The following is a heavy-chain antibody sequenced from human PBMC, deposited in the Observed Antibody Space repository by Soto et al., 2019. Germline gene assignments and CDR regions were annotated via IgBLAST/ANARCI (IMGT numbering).Heavy chain of an antibody. CDR1: GFTFSSYS. J-gene: IGHJ4*02. D-gene: IGHD3-22*01. CDR2: ISSSSSTI. V-gene: IGHV3-48*02. Sequence: EVQLVESGGGLVQPGGSLRLSCAASGFTFSSYSMNWVRQAPGKGLEWVSYISSSSSTIYYADSVKGRFTISRDNAKNSLYLQMNRLRDEGTAVYYCARQYPFGFDSSGYYYPYWGQGTLVTVSS. CDR3: ARQYPFGFDSSGYYYPY.